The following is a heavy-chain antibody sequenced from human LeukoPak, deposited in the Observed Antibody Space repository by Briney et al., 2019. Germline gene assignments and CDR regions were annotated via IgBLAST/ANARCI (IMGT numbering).Heavy chain of an antibody. CDR2: IYYSGST. V-gene: IGHV4-59*13. Sequence: KPSETLSLTCTVSGASISSYYWSWIRQPAGGVLEWIGYIYYSGSTNYNPSLKSRATISVDTSKNQFSLKLSSVTAADTAVYYCARDRILYYWGQGTLITVSS. D-gene: IGHD3-3*02. CDR3: ARDRILYY. J-gene: IGHJ4*02. CDR1: GASISSYY.